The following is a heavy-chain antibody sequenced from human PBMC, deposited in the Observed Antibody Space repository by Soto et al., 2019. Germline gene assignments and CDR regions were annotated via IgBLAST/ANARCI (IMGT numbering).Heavy chain of an antibody. V-gene: IGHV3-74*01. Sequence: VGSLRLSCTAPRFTFGSYWMHWVRQAPGKGLVWVSDINVDGTETWYADSVKGRFTISRDNDKKTLYLHMTGLRVDDTGVYYCARDKEVLLTNYGMTGWGEGTKVTVSS. CDR2: INVDGTET. CDR1: RFTFGSYW. D-gene: IGHD2-8*01. CDR3: ARDKEVLLTNYGMTG. J-gene: IGHJ6*04.